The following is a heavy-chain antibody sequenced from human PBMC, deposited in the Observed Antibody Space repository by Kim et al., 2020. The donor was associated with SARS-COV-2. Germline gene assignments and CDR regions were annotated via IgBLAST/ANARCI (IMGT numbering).Heavy chain of an antibody. Sequence: GGSLRLSCAASGFTFGDYAMHWVRQAPGKGLEWVSGISWNSGSIGYADSVKGRFTISRDNAKNSLYLQMNSLRAEDTALYYCAKDLAPGIAAAGTFDYWGQGTLVTVSS. D-gene: IGHD6-13*01. V-gene: IGHV3-9*01. CDR1: GFTFGDYA. CDR2: ISWNSGSI. CDR3: AKDLAPGIAAAGTFDY. J-gene: IGHJ4*02.